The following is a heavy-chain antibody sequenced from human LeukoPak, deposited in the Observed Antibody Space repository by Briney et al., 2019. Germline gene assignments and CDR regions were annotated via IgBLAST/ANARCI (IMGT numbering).Heavy chain of an antibody. CDR3: ARGGSITIFGVGTHNWFDT. D-gene: IGHD3-3*01. V-gene: IGHV4-34*01. CDR1: GGSVNGYY. J-gene: IGHJ5*02. Sequence: SETLSLTCSVSGGSVNGYYWSWIRQPPGKELEWIGEINHSGSTNYNPSLKSRVTISVDTSKNQFSLKLSSVTAADTAVYYCARGGSITIFGVGTHNWFDTWGQGTLVTISS. CDR2: INHSGST.